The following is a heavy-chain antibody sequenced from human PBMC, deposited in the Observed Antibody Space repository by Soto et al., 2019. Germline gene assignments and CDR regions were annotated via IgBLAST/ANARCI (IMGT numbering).Heavy chain of an antibody. CDR1: GGTFSSYT. CDR2: IIPILGIA. V-gene: IGHV1-69*02. J-gene: IGHJ4*02. D-gene: IGHD3-16*01. Sequence: QVQLVQSGAEVKKPGSSVKVSCKASGGTFSSYTISWVRQAPGQGLEWMGRIIPILGIANYAQKFQGRVTITADKSTSPAYMERGSLRSEDRAVFSCAAWGGYVDSWGQGTLVTVS. CDR3: AAWGGYVDS.